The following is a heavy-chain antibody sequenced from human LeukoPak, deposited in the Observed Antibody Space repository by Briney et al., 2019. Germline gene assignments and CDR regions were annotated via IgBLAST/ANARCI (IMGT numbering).Heavy chain of an antibody. CDR3: AKDSEATITPLSAFDI. J-gene: IGHJ3*02. D-gene: IGHD4-23*01. Sequence: PGGSLRLSCAASGFSLRNYAISWVRQAPGKGLEWVSSISGSGGSTYSADSVKGRFTISRENSNNTLYLQMNSLRADDTAMYYCAKDSEATITPLSAFDIWGQGTMVTVSS. V-gene: IGHV3-23*01. CDR2: ISGSGGST. CDR1: GFSLRNYA.